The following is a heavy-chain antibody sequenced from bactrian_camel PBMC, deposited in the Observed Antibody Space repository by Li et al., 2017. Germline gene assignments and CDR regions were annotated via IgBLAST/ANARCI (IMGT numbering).Heavy chain of an antibody. Sequence: HVQLVESGGGSVETGGSLRLSCKAFYVAYCMGWFRQIEGKDRESVAEIDAAGRTTYSDSVKGRFTISRDNAKNTVYLQMNSLRPEDTAMYYCAADRSVCALVRTGHGGPDKYWGQGTQVTVS. V-gene: IGHV3S53*01. CDR3: AADRSVCALVRTGHGGPDKY. D-gene: IGHD7*01. J-gene: IGHJ4*01. CDR2: IDAAGRT. CDR1: YVAYC.